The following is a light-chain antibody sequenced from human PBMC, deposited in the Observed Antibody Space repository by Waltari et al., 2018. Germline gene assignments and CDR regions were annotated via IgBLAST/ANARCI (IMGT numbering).Light chain of an antibody. CDR3: QVYDSNTWV. Sequence: SYELTQPLSVSVALGQTARITCGGNNIGRKDVHWYQQKPGQAPVLVNRPSGIRERFSRSNSGNTATLTSSRAQAGDEADYYCQVYDSNTWVFGGGTKLTVL. CDR1: NIGRKD. V-gene: IGLV3-9*01. J-gene: IGLJ3*02.